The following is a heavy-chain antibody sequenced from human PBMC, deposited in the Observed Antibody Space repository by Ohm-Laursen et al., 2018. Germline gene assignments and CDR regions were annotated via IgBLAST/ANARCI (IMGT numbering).Heavy chain of an antibody. CDR2: ISGSGRTI. J-gene: IGHJ4*02. V-gene: IGHV3-48*03. D-gene: IGHD1-1*01. CDR1: GFTFSSYE. CDR3: ARDPARQKLRDFDY. Sequence: GSLRLSCSASGFTFSSYEMNWVRQAPGKGLEWVSYISGSGRTIYYADSVKGRFTISRDNAKNSLYLQMNSLRAEDTAVYYCARDPARQKLRDFDYWGQGTLATVSS.